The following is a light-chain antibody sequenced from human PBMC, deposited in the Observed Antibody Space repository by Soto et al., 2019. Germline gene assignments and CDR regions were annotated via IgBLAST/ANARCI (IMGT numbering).Light chain of an antibody. CDR3: QPPYSAPPL. J-gene: IGKJ1*01. CDR2: AVS. Sequence: DIQMTQSPSSLSASIGDRVTLTCRASQRIGTNLNWYQQRPGKAPKLLIYAVSSLQSGVSSRFTGSGSGTDFTLSINSLQREDFPPYYCQPPYSAPPLFGQGTKVDIK. V-gene: IGKV1-39*01. CDR1: QRIGTN.